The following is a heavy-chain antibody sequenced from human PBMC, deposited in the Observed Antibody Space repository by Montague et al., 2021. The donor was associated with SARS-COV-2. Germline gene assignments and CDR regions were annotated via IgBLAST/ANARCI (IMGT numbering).Heavy chain of an antibody. D-gene: IGHD3-3*01. CDR2: IYHSGST. V-gene: IGHV4-39*01. J-gene: IGHJ4*03. CDR1: GGSISSTSYY. CDR3: VRHPRTYNGFWSGYSGRLVCEFDT. Sequence: SETLSLTCTVSGGSISSTSYYWGWIRQSPGKGLEWIGSIYHSGSTYYSPSLKSRLSLSVETSKNQFSLKLTSVTAADTAVYFCVRHPRTYNGFWSGYSGRLVCEFDTGGQGTLVTVSS.